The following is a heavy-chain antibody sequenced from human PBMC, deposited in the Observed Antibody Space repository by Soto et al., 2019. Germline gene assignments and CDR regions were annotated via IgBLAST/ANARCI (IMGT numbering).Heavy chain of an antibody. Sequence: GGSLRLSCAASGVTFTDYGMHWVRQTPGKGLEWVAVIWLDGSKKYYADSVKGRFTISRDNSKNTVYLQMTSLRAEDTAVYYCARDWTNRYFDYWGRGTLVTVSS. V-gene: IGHV3-33*01. D-gene: IGHD2-8*01. CDR3: ARDWTNRYFDY. CDR1: GVTFTDYG. J-gene: IGHJ4*02. CDR2: IWLDGSKK.